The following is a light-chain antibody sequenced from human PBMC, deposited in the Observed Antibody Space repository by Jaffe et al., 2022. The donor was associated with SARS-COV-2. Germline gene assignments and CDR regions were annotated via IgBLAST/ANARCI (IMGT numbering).Light chain of an antibody. CDR3: QAWDSGIP. Sequence: SYELTQPPSVSVSPGQTASITCSGDKLGDKYVCWYQQKPGQSPVLVIYQNMKRGPGIPERFSGSNAGNTATLTISGTQAMDEADYYCQAWDSGIPFGGGTKLTVL. V-gene: IGLV3-1*01. CDR2: QNM. J-gene: IGLJ2*01. CDR1: KLGDKY.